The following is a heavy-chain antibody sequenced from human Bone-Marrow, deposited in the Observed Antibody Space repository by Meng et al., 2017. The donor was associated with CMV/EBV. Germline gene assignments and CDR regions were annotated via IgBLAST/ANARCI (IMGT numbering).Heavy chain of an antibody. D-gene: IGHD1-1*01. CDR1: GNTFTSNY. J-gene: IGHJ4*02. V-gene: IGHV1-46*01. CDR3: AREPPLQLYFDY. Sequence: CKTSGNTFTSNYIHWVRQAPGQGLEWLGMINVHEGITNRPQKFRARVTMTRDTSTSTVYMELSSLTSDDTAIYYCAREPPLQLYFDYWGQGTLVTVSS. CDR2: INVHEGIT.